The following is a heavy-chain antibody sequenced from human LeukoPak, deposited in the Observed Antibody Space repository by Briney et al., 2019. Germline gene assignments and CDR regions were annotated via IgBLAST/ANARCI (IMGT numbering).Heavy chain of an antibody. CDR2: ISGNGVST. D-gene: IGHD3-10*01. CDR3: ARIGLRGVIIGPYYFDY. J-gene: IGHJ4*02. CDR1: GFTFSGYA. V-gene: IGHV3-23*01. Sequence: GGSLRLSCAASGFTFSGYAMSWVRQAPGKGLEWVSAISGNGVSTYYADSVKGRFTISRDNPKKTLYLQMNSLRAEDTAVYYCARIGLRGVIIGPYYFDYWGQGTLVTVSS.